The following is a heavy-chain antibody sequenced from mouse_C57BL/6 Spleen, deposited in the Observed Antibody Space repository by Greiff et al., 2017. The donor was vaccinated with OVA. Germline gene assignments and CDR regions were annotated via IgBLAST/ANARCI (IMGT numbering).Heavy chain of an antibody. V-gene: IGHV1-69*01. CDR3: ARGITRYFDV. CDR2: IAPSDSYT. CDR1: GYTFTSYW. Sequence: VQLQQPGAELVMPGASVKLSCKASGYTFTSYWMHWVKQRPGQGLEWIGEIAPSDSYTNYNQKFKGKSTLTVDKSSSTAYMQLSSLTSEDSAVYYCARGITRYFDVWGTGTTVTVSS. D-gene: IGHD1-2*01. J-gene: IGHJ1*03.